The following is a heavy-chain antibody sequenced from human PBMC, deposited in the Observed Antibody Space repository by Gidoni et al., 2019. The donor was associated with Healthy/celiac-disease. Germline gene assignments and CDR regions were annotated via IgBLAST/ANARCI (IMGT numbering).Heavy chain of an antibody. J-gene: IGHJ3*02. CDR1: GGTSSSYT. Sequence: QVQLVQSGAEVKKPGSSVKVSCKASGGTSSSYTISWVRQAPGQGLEWMGRIIPILGIANYAQKFQGRVTITADKSTSTAYMELSSLRSEYTAVYYCARDGGDYDSSGYYSDDAFDIWGQGTMVTVSS. D-gene: IGHD3-22*01. CDR3: ARDGGDYDSSGYYSDDAFDI. V-gene: IGHV1-69*08. CDR2: IIPILGIA.